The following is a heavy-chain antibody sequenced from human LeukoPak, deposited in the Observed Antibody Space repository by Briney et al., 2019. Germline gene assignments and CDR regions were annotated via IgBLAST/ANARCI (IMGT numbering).Heavy chain of an antibody. D-gene: IGHD6-13*01. CDR3: ARGERQQQSFCMDV. Sequence: SETLSLTCTVSGGSISGYYWSWIRQPAGKGLEWIGRIYTSGSTNYNPSLKSRATMSVDTSKNQFSLKLSSVTAADTAVYYCARGERQQQSFCMDVWGQGTTVTVSS. CDR2: IYTSGST. J-gene: IGHJ6*02. V-gene: IGHV4-4*07. CDR1: GGSISGYY.